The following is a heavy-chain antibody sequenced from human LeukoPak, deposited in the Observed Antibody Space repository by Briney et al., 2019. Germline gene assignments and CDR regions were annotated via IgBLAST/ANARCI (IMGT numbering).Heavy chain of an antibody. J-gene: IGHJ4*02. CDR1: GGSISSSTYY. V-gene: IGHV4-39*07. CDR2: IFYSGRT. Sequence: PSETLSLTCTVSGGSISSSTYYWGWIRQPPGKGLEWIGSIFYSGRTYYNPSLKSRVTMSVDTSKNQFSLRLSSVNAADTAVYYCARDILATSIAAPYYWGQGTLITVSS. CDR3: ARDILATSIAAPYY. D-gene: IGHD6-13*01.